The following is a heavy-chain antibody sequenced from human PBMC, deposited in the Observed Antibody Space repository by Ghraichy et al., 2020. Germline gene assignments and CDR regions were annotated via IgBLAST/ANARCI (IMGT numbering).Heavy chain of an antibody. Sequence: GGSLRLSCAASGFTVSSNYMSWVRQAPGKGLEWVSVIYSGGSTYYADSVKGRFTISRDNSKNTLYLQMNSLRAEDTAVYYCAREMYSSSWDVRSFGYFDYWGQGTLDTVSS. J-gene: IGHJ4*02. CDR1: GFTVSSNY. CDR3: AREMYSSSWDVRSFGYFDY. CDR2: IYSGGST. D-gene: IGHD6-13*01. V-gene: IGHV3-66*01.